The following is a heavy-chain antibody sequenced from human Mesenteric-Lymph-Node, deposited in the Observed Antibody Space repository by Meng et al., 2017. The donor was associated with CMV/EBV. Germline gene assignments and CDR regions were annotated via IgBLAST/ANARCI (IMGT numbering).Heavy chain of an antibody. CDR1: GFMFSGYG. J-gene: IGHJ4*02. CDR3: AKVDSGSWYRGFFDY. D-gene: IGHD6-13*01. CDR2: IRYDGSNK. V-gene: IGHV3-30*02. Sequence: GESLKISCAASGFMFSGYGMHWGRQAPGKGLEWVAFIRYDGSNKYYADSVKGRFTISRDNSKNTLYLQMNRLRAEDTAVYYCAKVDSGSWYRGFFDYWGQGTLVTVSS.